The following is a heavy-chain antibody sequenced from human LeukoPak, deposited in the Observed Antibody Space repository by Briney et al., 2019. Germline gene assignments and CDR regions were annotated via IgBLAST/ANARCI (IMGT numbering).Heavy chain of an antibody. J-gene: IGHJ6*03. CDR1: GFTFSSYA. CDR2: ISGSGGST. V-gene: IGHV3-23*01. CDR3: AKGLYYYYYMDV. Sequence: GGSLRLSCAASGFTFSSYAMSWVRQAPGKGLEWVSAISGSGGSTYYADSVKGRFTISRDNSKNTLYLQMNSLRAEGTAVYYCAKGLYYYYYMDVWGKGTTVTVSS.